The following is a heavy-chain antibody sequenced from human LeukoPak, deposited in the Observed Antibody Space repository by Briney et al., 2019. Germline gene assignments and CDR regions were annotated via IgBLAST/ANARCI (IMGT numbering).Heavy chain of an antibody. J-gene: IGHJ4*02. CDR1: GFTFSSYA. CDR3: AKEFSYYGSSGYFPFGYY. Sequence: GGSLRLSCAASGFTFSSYAMSWVRQAPGKGLEWVSAISGSGGSTYYADSVKGRFTISRDNSKNTLYLQMNSLRAEDTAVYYCAKEFSYYGSSGYFPFGYYWGQGTLVTVSS. V-gene: IGHV3-23*01. D-gene: IGHD3-22*01. CDR2: ISGSGGST.